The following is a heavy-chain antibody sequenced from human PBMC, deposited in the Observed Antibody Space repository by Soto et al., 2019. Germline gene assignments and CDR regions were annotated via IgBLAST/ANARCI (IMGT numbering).Heavy chain of an antibody. J-gene: IGHJ4*02. Sequence: QVQLVESGGGVVQPGRSLRLSCAASGFTFSSYAMHWVRRAPGKGLEWVAVISYDGSNKYYADSVKGRFTISRDNSKNTLYLQMNSLRAEDTAVYYCARVPGYCSSTSCSLYWGQGTLVTVSS. CDR3: ARVPGYCSSTSCSLY. D-gene: IGHD2-2*01. V-gene: IGHV3-30-3*01. CDR1: GFTFSSYA. CDR2: ISYDGSNK.